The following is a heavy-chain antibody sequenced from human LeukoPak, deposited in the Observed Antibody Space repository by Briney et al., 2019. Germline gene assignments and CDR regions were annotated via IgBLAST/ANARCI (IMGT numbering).Heavy chain of an antibody. CDR3: ARDGFMDYYDSSGYYADY. J-gene: IGHJ4*02. CDR1: GFPFSSYA. V-gene: IGHV3-30-3*01. CDR2: ISYDGSNK. Sequence: PGGSLRLSCAASGFPFSSYAMHWVRQAPGKGLEWVAVISYDGSNKYYADSVKGRFTISRDNSKNTLYLQMNSLRAEDTAVYYCARDGFMDYYDSSGYYADYWGQGTLVTVSS. D-gene: IGHD3-22*01.